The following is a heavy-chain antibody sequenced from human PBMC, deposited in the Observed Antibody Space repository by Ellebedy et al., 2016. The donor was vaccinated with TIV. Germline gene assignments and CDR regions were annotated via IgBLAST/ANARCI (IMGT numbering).Heavy chain of an antibody. V-gene: IGHV3-30*18. CDR1: GFTFSSYG. D-gene: IGHD6-13*01. J-gene: IGHJ6*02. Sequence: GGSLRLXCAASGFTFSSYGMHWVRQAPGKGLEWVAVISYDGSNKYYADSVKGRFTISRDNSKNTLYLQMNSLRAEDTAVYYCAKSGSQQLVILDYYYYGMDVWGQGTTVTVSS. CDR3: AKSGSQQLVILDYYYYGMDV. CDR2: ISYDGSNK.